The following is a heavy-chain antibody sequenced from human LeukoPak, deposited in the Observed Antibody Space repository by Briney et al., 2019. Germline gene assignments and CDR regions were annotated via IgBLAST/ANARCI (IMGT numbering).Heavy chain of an antibody. CDR3: ARFSVAAAGTGWSDP. V-gene: IGHV4-34*01. CDR1: GGSFSGYY. J-gene: IGHJ5*02. Sequence: SETLSLTCAVYGGSFSGYYWSWIRQPPGKGLEWIGEINHSGSTNYNPSLKSRVTISVDTSKNRLSLKLSSVTAADTAVYYCARFSVAAAGTGWSDPWGQGTLVTVSA. CDR2: INHSGST. D-gene: IGHD6-13*01.